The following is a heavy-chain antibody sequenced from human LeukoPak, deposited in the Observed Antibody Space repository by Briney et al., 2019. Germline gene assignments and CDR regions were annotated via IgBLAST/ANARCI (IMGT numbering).Heavy chain of an antibody. J-gene: IGHJ6*02. CDR1: GGSISSGGYY. V-gene: IGHV4-61*02. CDR2: IYTSGST. D-gene: IGHD1-7*01. Sequence: SETLSLTCTVSGGSISSGGYYWSWIRQPAGKGLEWIGRIYTSGSTNYNPSLKSRVTISVDTSKNQFSLKLSSVTAADTAVYYCARWTGTIYYYGMDVWGQGTTVTVSS. CDR3: ARWTGTIYYYGMDV.